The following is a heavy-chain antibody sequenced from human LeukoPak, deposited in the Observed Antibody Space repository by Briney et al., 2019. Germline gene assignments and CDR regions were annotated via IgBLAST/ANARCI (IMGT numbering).Heavy chain of an antibody. V-gene: IGHV4-59*02. Sequence: PSETLSLTCTVSGGSVSSYYWGWIRQPPGKGLAWIGYIYDSGSPKYNPSLKSRVTISIDTSKNQLSLNLSSVTAADTAMYYCARGQTLGYCSSTSCYTGIGPVVGWGQGTLVTVSS. CDR2: IYDSGSP. D-gene: IGHD2-2*02. CDR3: ARGQTLGYCSSTSCYTGIGPVVG. J-gene: IGHJ4*02. CDR1: GGSVSSYY.